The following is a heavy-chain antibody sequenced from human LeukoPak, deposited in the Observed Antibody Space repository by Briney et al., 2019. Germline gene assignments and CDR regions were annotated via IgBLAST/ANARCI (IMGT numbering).Heavy chain of an antibody. J-gene: IGHJ6*02. Sequence: PGGSLRLSCAASGFTFSSYAMSWVRQAPGRGLEWVSAISGSGGSTYYADSVKGRFTISRDNSKDTLYLQMNSLRAEDTAVYYCAKEPRDYYDSSCYPPVYYYGMDVWGQGTTVTVSS. V-gene: IGHV3-23*01. CDR1: GFTFSSYA. CDR3: AKEPRDYYDSSCYPPVYYYGMDV. D-gene: IGHD3-22*01. CDR2: ISGSGGST.